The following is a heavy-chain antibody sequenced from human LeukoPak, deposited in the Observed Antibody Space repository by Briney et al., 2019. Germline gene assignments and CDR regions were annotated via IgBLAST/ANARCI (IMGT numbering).Heavy chain of an antibody. J-gene: IGHJ3*02. CDR1: GFTFSSYG. V-gene: IGHV3-33*01. D-gene: IGHD5-24*01. Sequence: AGGSLRLSCAASGFTFSSYGMHWVRQDPGKGLEWVAVIWYDGSNKYYADSVKGRFTISRDNSKNTLYLQMNSLRAEDTAVYYCARDWRDAVKTQAMNAFDIWGQGTMVTVSS. CDR2: IWYDGSNK. CDR3: ARDWRDAVKTQAMNAFDI.